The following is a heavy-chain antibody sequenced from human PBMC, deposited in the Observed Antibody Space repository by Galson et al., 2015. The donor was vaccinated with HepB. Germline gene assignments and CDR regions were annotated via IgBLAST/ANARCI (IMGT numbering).Heavy chain of an antibody. V-gene: IGHV3-30*18. CDR1: GFTFSSYG. J-gene: IGHJ4*02. Sequence: SLRLSCAASGFTFSSYGMHWVRQAPGKGLEWVAVISYDGSNKYYADSVKGRFTISGDNSKNTLYLQMNSLRAEDTAVYYCAKDYIAAAGGGYWGQGTLVTVSS. CDR2: ISYDGSNK. D-gene: IGHD6-13*01. CDR3: AKDYIAAAGGGY.